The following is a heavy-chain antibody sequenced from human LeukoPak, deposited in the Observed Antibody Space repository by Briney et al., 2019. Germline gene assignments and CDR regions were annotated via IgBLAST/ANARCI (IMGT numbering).Heavy chain of an antibody. CDR2: IRSKAFGGTP. D-gene: IGHD4-17*01. Sequence: GGSLRLSCSASGFTFDDYAVSWFRQAPGKGLEWVGFIRSKAFGGTPDYAASVRGRFTISRDDSKSIAYLQMNSLKTEDTAVYYCTRNTVTVHFDYWSQGTLVTVSS. J-gene: IGHJ4*02. CDR3: TRNTVTVHFDY. V-gene: IGHV3-49*03. CDR1: GFTFDDYA.